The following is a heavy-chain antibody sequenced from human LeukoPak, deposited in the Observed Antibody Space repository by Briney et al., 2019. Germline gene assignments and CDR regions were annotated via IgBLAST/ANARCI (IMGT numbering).Heavy chain of an antibody. J-gene: IGHJ1*01. Sequence: ASVKVSCKASGYTFTGYYMHWVRQAPGQGLEWMGWINPNSGGTNYAQKFQGRVTMTRDASISTAYMELSRLRSDDTAVYYCARTDYDFWSGNGYFQHWGQGTLVTVSS. CDR3: ARTDYDFWSGNGYFQH. CDR1: GYTFTGYY. V-gene: IGHV1-2*02. CDR2: INPNSGGT. D-gene: IGHD3-3*01.